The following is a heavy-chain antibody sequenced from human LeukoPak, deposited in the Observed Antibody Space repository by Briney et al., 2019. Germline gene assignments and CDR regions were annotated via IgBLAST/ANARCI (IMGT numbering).Heavy chain of an antibody. V-gene: IGHV3-53*01. CDR3: ARVGDHFHWFLDL. CDR2: LYSGSDT. D-gene: IGHD2-21*01. Sequence: GGSLTLSCAASGLTVSTNYMNWVRQAPGKGLEWVSILYSGSDTYYSDSVKGRFTISRDDSGNTLFLHMSSLKAEDTAIYYCARVGDHFHWFLDLWGRGTLVGVSS. J-gene: IGHJ2*01. CDR1: GLTVSTNY.